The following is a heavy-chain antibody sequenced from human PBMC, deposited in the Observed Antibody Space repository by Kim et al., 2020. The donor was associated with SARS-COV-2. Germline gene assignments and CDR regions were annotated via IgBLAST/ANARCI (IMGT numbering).Heavy chain of an antibody. J-gene: IGHJ4*02. CDR3: AHWLGGYYAYFDY. V-gene: IGHV2-5*02. Sequence: PPGKALEWLALIYWDDDKRSSPSLKSRLTITKDTSKNQVVLTMPNMDPVDTATYYCAHWLGGYYAYFDYWGQGTLVTVSS. D-gene: IGHD3-22*01. CDR2: IYWDDDK.